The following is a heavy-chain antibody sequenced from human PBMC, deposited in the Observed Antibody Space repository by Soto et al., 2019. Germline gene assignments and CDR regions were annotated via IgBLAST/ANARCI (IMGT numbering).Heavy chain of an antibody. CDR1: GFTFSSYG. Sequence: PGGSLRLSCAASGFTFSSYGMHWVRQAPGKGLEWVAVISYDGSNKYYADSVKGRFTISRDNSKNTLYLQMNSLRAEDTAVYYCAKDSSSYYFDYWGQGTLVTSPQ. J-gene: IGHJ4*02. V-gene: IGHV3-30*18. CDR2: ISYDGSNK. D-gene: IGHD6-13*01. CDR3: AKDSSSYYFDY.